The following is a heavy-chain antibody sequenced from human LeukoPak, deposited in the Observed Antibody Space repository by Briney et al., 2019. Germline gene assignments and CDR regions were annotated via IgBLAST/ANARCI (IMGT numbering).Heavy chain of an antibody. CDR2: ISSSGSSI. CDR1: RFTLSSYE. D-gene: IGHD6-13*01. Sequence: GGSLRLSCAASRFTLSSYEMNWVRQAPGKGLEWVSYISSSGSSIYYADSVKGRFTISRDNAKNSLYLQMNSLRAEESAVYYCARDGSIAAAGGAFDYWGQGTLVTVSS. CDR3: ARDGSIAAAGGAFDY. V-gene: IGHV3-48*03. J-gene: IGHJ4*02.